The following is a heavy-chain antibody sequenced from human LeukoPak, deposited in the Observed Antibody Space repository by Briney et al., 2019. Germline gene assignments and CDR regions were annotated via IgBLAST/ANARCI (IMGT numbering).Heavy chain of an antibody. CDR3: ARDGSGLYYYYYMDV. J-gene: IGHJ6*03. V-gene: IGHV3-21*01. Sequence: GGSLRLSCAASGFTFSSYSMNWVRQAPGKGLEWVSSISSSSSYIYYADSVKGRFTISRDNAKNSLYLQMNSLRAEDTAVYYCARDGSGLYYYYYMDVWGKGTTVTISS. CDR1: GFTFSSYS. D-gene: IGHD3-10*01. CDR2: ISSSSSYI.